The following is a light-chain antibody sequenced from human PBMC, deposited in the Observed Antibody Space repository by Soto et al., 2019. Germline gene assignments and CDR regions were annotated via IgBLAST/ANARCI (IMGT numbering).Light chain of an antibody. CDR3: SSYTSSIRRV. CDR2: EVS. CDR1: SSDVGGYNY. V-gene: IGLV2-14*01. Sequence: QSALTQPPSASGSPGQSVTISCTGTSSDVGGYNYVSWYQQHPGKAPKLMIYEVSNRPSGVSNRFSGSKSGNTASLTISGLQAEDEADYYCSSYTSSIRRVFGTGTKLTVL. J-gene: IGLJ1*01.